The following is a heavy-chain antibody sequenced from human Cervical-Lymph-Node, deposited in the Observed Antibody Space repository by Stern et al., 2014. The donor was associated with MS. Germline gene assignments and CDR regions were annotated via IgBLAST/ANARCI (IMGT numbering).Heavy chain of an antibody. CDR3: AREFNYDTSGYYFYY. J-gene: IGHJ4*02. Sequence: QDQLVQSGAEVKKPGSSVKVSCKASGGNFSNYGISWVRQAPGQGLVWMGGIIPIFGTANYAQKFQGRVTITADESTSTAYMELSSLRSEDTAVYYCAREFNYDTSGYYFYYWGQGTLVTVSS. V-gene: IGHV1-69*12. CDR2: IIPIFGTA. CDR1: GGNFSNYG. D-gene: IGHD3-22*01.